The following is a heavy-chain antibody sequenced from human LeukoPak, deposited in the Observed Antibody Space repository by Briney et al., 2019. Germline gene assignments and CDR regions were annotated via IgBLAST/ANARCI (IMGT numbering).Heavy chain of an antibody. J-gene: IGHJ4*02. V-gene: IGHV4-34*01. Sequence: PSETLSLTCAVYGGSFSGYYWSWIRQPPGKGLEWIGVINHSGSTNYNPSLKSRVTISVDTSKNQFSLKLSSVTAADTAVYYCAICDSSGYYLEWGQGTLVTVSS. CDR1: GGSFSGYY. D-gene: IGHD3-22*01. CDR3: AICDSSGYYLE. CDR2: INHSGST.